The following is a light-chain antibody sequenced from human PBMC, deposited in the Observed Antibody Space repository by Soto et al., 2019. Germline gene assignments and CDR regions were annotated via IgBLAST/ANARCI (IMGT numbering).Light chain of an antibody. CDR1: QSISSY. Sequence: DIQMTQSPSSLSASVGARVTITCRASQSISSYLNWYQQKPGTAPKLLIYAASSLQSGVPSRFSGSGSGTDFTLTISSLQPEDFATYHCQQSYSTPYTFGQGTKLEIK. CDR2: AAS. J-gene: IGKJ2*01. V-gene: IGKV1-39*01. CDR3: QQSYSTPYT.